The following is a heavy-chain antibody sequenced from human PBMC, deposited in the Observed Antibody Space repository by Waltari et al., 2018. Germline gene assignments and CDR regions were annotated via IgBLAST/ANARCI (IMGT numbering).Heavy chain of an antibody. Sequence: QVQLVESGGGVVQPGRSLRLAWPVPVIAFRGFGMYWVRQAPGKGLEWVGVISYDETKKYYGDSVKGRFTFSRDNSKNTLYLQMNSLRPEDTALYYCARDESQTDGGFRYWGQGTLVTVSS. CDR2: ISYDETKK. V-gene: IGHV3-30*03. D-gene: IGHD2-15*01. CDR1: VIAFRGFG. CDR3: ARDESQTDGGFRY. J-gene: IGHJ4*02.